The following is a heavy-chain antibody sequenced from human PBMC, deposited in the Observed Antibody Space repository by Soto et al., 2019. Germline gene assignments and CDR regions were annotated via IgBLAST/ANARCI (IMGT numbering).Heavy chain of an antibody. CDR2: ISSDGSNK. D-gene: IGHD1-1*01. J-gene: IGHJ5*02. Sequence: QVQLVESGGGLVQPGKSLRLSCAASGFNFNGYFMHWVRQAPGKGLEWVAVISSDGSNKYYADSVTGRFTTPRDNSKKPLDRKKGSLNPEAPVVYSCAGAQLWSAPWGRGTLVPVSS. CDR3: AGAQLWSAP. CDR1: GFNFNGYF. V-gene: IGHV3-30-3*01.